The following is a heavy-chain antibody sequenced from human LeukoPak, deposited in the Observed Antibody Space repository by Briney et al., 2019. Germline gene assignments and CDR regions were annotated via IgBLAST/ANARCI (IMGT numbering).Heavy chain of an antibody. CDR3: AKDPIGEWWEQPYYLDY. D-gene: IGHD2-15*01. V-gene: IGHV3-23*01. CDR2: ISGSGGST. J-gene: IGHJ4*02. CDR1: GFTFSSYA. Sequence: PGGSLRLSCAASGFTFSSYAMSWVRQAPGKGLEWVSAISGSGGSTYYADSVKGRFTISRDNSKNTLYLQMNSLRAEDTAVYYCAKDPIGEWWEQPYYLDYWGQGTLVTVSS.